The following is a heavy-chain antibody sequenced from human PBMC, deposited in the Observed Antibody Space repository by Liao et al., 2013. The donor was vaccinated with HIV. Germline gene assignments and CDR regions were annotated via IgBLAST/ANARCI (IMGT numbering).Heavy chain of an antibody. CDR2: VHHSGSV. CDR3: AGGGSPTAARLWRPLQH. J-gene: IGHJ1*01. CDR1: GVSISTGGFY. Sequence: QVQLQESGPGLVRPAQTLSLTCSVSGVSISTGGFYWNWIRQAAGKGLEWIGEVHHSGSVNYNPSLKSRVTLSVDTSKSQFSLKLRSVRVADTGVYYCAGGGSPTAARLWRPLQHWGQGTLVTVSS. D-gene: IGHD6-6*01. V-gene: IGHV4-61*09.